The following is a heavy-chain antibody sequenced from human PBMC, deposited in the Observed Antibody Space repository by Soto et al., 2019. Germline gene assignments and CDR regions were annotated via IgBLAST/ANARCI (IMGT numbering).Heavy chain of an antibody. CDR1: GFTFNSYA. CDR3: AKERYYDYVWETYYYYGMDV. D-gene: IGHD3-16*01. CDR2: ISGSGGYT. V-gene: IGHV3-23*01. Sequence: EVQLLESGGGLEQPGGSLRLSCAASGFTFNSYAMTWVRQAPGKGLEWVSAISGSGGYTYYADSVKGRFTISRDNSKNTLFLQMNSLTAEDTAIYYSAKERYYDYVWETYYYYGMDVWGQGATVTVSS. J-gene: IGHJ6*02.